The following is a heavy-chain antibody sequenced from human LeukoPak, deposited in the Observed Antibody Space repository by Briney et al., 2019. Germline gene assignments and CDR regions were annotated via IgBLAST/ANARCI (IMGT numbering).Heavy chain of an antibody. D-gene: IGHD3-16*01. CDR3: ARGGGLDV. J-gene: IGHJ6*02. V-gene: IGHV3-7*03. CDR2: INHNGNVN. Sequence: GGSLSLSCAASGFTFSSYWMNWARQAPGKGLEWVASINHNGNVNYYVDSVKGRFNISRDNAKNSLYLQMSNLRAEDTAVYFCARGGGLDVWGQGATVTVSS. CDR1: GFTFSSYW.